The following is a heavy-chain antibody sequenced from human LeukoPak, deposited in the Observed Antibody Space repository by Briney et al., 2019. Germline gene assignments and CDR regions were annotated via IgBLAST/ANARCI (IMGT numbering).Heavy chain of an antibody. Sequence: SETLSLTCTVSDGSISSSYWSWIRQPPGKGLEWIGYIYYSGSTNYNPSLKSRVTISVDTSKNQFSLKLSSVTAADTAVYYCARDRTGFEYWGQGTLVTVSS. CDR3: ARDRTGFEY. V-gene: IGHV4-59*01. CDR1: DGSISSSY. CDR2: IYYSGST. J-gene: IGHJ4*02. D-gene: IGHD1-14*01.